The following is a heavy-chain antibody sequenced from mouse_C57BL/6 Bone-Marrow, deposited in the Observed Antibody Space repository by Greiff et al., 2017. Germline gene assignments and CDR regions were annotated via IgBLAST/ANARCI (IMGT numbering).Heavy chain of an antibody. CDR3: ARSGVSSYWSFDV. J-gene: IGHJ1*03. V-gene: IGHV1-82*01. CDR1: GYAFSSSW. Sequence: QVQLQQSGPELVKPGASVKISCKASGYAFSSSWMNWVKQRPGKGLEWIGRIYPGDGDTNYNGKFKGKATLTADKSSSTAYMQLSSLTSEDSAVYFCARSGVSSYWSFDVWGTGTTVTVSS. D-gene: IGHD1-1*01. CDR2: IYPGDGDT.